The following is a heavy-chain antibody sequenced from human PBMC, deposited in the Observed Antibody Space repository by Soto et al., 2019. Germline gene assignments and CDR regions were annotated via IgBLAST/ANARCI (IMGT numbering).Heavy chain of an antibody. CDR1: GGSISSYY. CDR3: ARGPQYSSSLPIYYYYYMDV. V-gene: IGHV4-59*01. J-gene: IGHJ6*03. D-gene: IGHD6-6*01. CDR2: IYYSGST. Sequence: SETLSLTCTVSGGSISSYYWSWIRQPPGKGLEWIGYIYYSGSTNYNPSLKSRVTISVDTSKNQFSLKLSSVTAADTAVYYCARGPQYSSSLPIYYYYYMDVWGKGTTVTVSS.